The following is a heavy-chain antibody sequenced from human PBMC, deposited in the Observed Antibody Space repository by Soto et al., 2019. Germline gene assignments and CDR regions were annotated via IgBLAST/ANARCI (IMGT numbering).Heavy chain of an antibody. CDR1: GFTFSSYS. V-gene: IGHV3-48*01. J-gene: IGHJ2*01. CDR3: ARDRRSRGYSGYDFSWYFAL. Sequence: EVQLVESGGGLVQPGGSLRLSCAASGFTFSSYSMNWVRQAPGKGLEWVSYISSSSSTIYYADSVKGRFTISRDNAKNSLYLQMNSLRAEDTAVYYCARDRRSRGYSGYDFSWYFALWGRGTLVTFSS. CDR2: ISSSSSTI. D-gene: IGHD5-12*01.